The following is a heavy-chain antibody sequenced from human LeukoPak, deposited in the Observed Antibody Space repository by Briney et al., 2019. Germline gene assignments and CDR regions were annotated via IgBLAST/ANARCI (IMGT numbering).Heavy chain of an antibody. CDR1: GFTFSSYA. D-gene: IGHD2-2*01. CDR3: AKPTNPAGCSSTSCSPGFDY. J-gene: IGHJ4*02. V-gene: IGHV3-23*01. Sequence: QPGGSLRLSCAASGFTFSSYAMSWVRQAPGKGLEWVSAISGSGGSTYYADSVKGRFTISRDNSKNTLYLQMNSLRAEDTAVYYCAKPTNPAGCSSTSCSPGFDYWGQGTLVTVSS. CDR2: ISGSGGST.